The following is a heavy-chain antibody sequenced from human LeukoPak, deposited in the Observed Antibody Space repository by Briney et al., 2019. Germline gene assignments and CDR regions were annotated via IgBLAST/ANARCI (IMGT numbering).Heavy chain of an antibody. D-gene: IGHD1-1*01. Sequence: SETLSLTCTVSGGSISSYYWSWIRQPPGKGLEWIGCIYYSGSTNYNPSLKSRVTISVDTSKNQFSLKLSSVTAADTAVYYCARDRDNWNDGNAFDIWGQGTMVTVSS. V-gene: IGHV4-59*01. CDR1: GGSISSYY. CDR3: ARDRDNWNDGNAFDI. J-gene: IGHJ3*02. CDR2: IYYSGST.